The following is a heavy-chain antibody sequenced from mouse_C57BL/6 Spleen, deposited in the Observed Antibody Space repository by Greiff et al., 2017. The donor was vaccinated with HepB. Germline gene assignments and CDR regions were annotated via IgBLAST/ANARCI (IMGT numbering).Heavy chain of an antibody. CDR3: ATVDY. J-gene: IGHJ4*01. V-gene: IGHV1-42*01. CDR2: INPSTGGT. Sequence: DVQLQESGPELVKPGASVKISCKASGYSFTGYYMNWVKQSPEKSLEWIGEINPSTGGTTYNQKFKAKATLTVDKSSSTAYMQLKSLTSEDSAVYYCATVDYWGQGTSVTVSS. CDR1: GYSFTGYY.